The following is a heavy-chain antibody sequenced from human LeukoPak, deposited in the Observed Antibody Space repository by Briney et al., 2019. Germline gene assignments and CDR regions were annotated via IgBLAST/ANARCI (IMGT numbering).Heavy chain of an antibody. Sequence: SETLTLTCAVYGQSFSGYYWSWIRQPPGKGLEWIGEINHSGSTNYNPSLKSRVTISVDTSKNQFSLKLSSVTAADTAVYYCARGPAYYDILTGYAGRRQRGYFDYWGQGTLVTVSS. CDR3: ARGPAYYDILTGYAGRRQRGYFDY. J-gene: IGHJ4*02. CDR1: GQSFSGYY. CDR2: INHSGST. D-gene: IGHD3-9*01. V-gene: IGHV4-34*01.